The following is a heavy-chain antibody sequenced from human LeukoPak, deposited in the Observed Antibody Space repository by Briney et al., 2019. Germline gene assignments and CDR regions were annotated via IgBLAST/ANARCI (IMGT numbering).Heavy chain of an antibody. CDR3: ARRGPTGAARPYYFDY. V-gene: IGHV4-34*01. D-gene: IGHD6-6*01. Sequence: SETLSLTCAVYGGSFSGYYWSWIRQPPGKGLEWIGEINHSGSTNYNPSLKSRVTISVDTSKNQFSLKLSSVTAADTAVYYCARRGPTGAARPYYFDYWGQGTLVTVSS. CDR1: GGSFSGYY. J-gene: IGHJ4*02. CDR2: INHSGST.